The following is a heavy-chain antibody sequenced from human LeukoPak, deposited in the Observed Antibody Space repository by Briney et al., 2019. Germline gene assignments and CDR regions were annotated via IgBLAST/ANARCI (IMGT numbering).Heavy chain of an antibody. CDR3: ARAYSSGLIDY. D-gene: IGHD6-19*01. CDR1: GYTFTSYD. CDR2: MNPNSGNT. J-gene: IGHJ4*02. V-gene: IGHV1-8*01. Sequence: ASVKVSRKASGYTFTSYDINWVRQATGQGLEWMGWMNPNSGNTGYAQRFQGRVTMTRNTSISTAYMELSSLRSEDTAVYYCARAYSSGLIDYWGQGTLVTVSS.